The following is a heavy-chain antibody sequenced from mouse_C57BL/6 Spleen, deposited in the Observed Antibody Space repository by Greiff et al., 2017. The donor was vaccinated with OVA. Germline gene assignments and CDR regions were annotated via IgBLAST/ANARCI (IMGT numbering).Heavy chain of an antibody. CDR2: INPSTGGT. CDR3: ARKGDWFDY. Sequence: VQLKESGPELVKPGASVKISCKASGYSFTGYYMNWVKQSPEKSLEWIGEINPSTGGTTYNQKFKAKATLTVDKSSSTAYMQLKSLTSEDSAVYYCARKGDWFDYWGQGTTLTVSS. V-gene: IGHV1-42*01. CDR1: GYSFTGYY. J-gene: IGHJ2*01.